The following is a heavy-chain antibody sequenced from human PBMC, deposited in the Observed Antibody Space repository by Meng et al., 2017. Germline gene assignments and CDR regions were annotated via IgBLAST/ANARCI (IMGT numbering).Heavy chain of an antibody. CDR2: IYPGDSDT. CDR1: GYSFTSYW. V-gene: IGHV5-51*01. Sequence: KVSCKGSGYSFTSYWIGWVRQMPGKGLEWMGIIYPGDSDTRYSPSFQGQVTISADKSISTAYLQWSSLKASDTAMYYCARYRLAGKHAFDIWGQGTMVTVSS. D-gene: IGHD7-27*01. J-gene: IGHJ3*02. CDR3: ARYRLAGKHAFDI.